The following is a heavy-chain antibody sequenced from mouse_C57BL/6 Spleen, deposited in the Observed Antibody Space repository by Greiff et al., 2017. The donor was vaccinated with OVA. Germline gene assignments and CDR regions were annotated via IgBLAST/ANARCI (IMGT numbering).Heavy chain of an antibody. CDR1: GYAFTNYL. CDR2: INPGSGGT. D-gene: IGHD2-4*01. J-gene: IGHJ4*01. Sequence: QVQLQQSGAELVRPGTSVKVSCKASGYAFTNYLIEWVKQRPGQGLEWIGVINPGSGGTNVNEKFKGKATLTADTSSSTAYMQLSSLTSEDSAVYFCARPDDYDDYYAMDYWGQGTSVTVSS. CDR3: ARPDDYDDYYAMDY. V-gene: IGHV1-54*01.